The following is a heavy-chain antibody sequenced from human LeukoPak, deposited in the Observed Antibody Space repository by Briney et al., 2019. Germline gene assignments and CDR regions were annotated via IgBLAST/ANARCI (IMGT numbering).Heavy chain of an antibody. V-gene: IGHV3-23*01. CDR2: ISGSGGST. D-gene: IGHD6-19*01. CDR3: AKDGSGWYGGALNAFDI. Sequence: GGSLRLSCAASGFTFSSYAMSWVRQAPGKGLEWVSAISGSGGSTYCADSVKGRFTISRDNSKNTLYLQMNSLRAEDTAVYYCAKDGSGWYGGALNAFDIWGQGTMVTVSS. CDR1: GFTFSSYA. J-gene: IGHJ3*02.